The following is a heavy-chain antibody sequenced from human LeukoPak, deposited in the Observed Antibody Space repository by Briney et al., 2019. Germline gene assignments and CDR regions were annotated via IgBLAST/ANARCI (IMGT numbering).Heavy chain of an antibody. Sequence: ASVKVSCKASGYTFTDYYMHWVRPAPGQGLEWMGWIKPNSGGTNYAQKFQGRVTITRDMSTSTAYMELSSLRSEDTAVYYCAADQLRMVRGVDYYYYYYGMDVWGQGTTVTVSS. J-gene: IGHJ6*02. D-gene: IGHD3-10*01. V-gene: IGHV1-2*02. CDR3: AADQLRMVRGVDYYYYYYGMDV. CDR2: IKPNSGGT. CDR1: GYTFTDYY.